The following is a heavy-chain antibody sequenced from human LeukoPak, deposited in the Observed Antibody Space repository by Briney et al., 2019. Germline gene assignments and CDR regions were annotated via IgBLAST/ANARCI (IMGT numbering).Heavy chain of an antibody. CDR1: GESFSGYY. D-gene: IGHD3-22*01. CDR2: INQSGSA. Sequence: SETLSLTCAVYGESFSGYYWTWIRQPPGKGLEWVGEINQSGSASYNPTLKSGRTISVATPKRQFSLDLNSVTAADTAVYYCARGRWSANDSDSSSYRGGFYYMDVWGKGTTVAV. CDR3: ARGRWSANDSDSSSYRGGFYYMDV. J-gene: IGHJ6*03. V-gene: IGHV4-34*01.